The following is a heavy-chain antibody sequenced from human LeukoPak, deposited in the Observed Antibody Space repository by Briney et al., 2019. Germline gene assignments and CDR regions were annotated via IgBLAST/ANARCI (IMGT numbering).Heavy chain of an antibody. CDR2: INPNSGDT. Sequence: ASVKVSCKASGYSFTGYFMQWVRQAPGQGLEWMGWINPNSGDTNYAQKFQGRVTMTRDTSISTAYMELSRLRSDDAAVYYCAKRFYYAMDVWGQGTTVTVSS. D-gene: IGHD3-16*01. V-gene: IGHV1-2*02. J-gene: IGHJ6*02. CDR1: GYSFTGYF. CDR3: AKRFYYAMDV.